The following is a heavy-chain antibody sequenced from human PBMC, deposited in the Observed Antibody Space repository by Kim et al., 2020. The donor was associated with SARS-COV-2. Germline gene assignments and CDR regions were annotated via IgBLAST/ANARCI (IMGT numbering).Heavy chain of an antibody. Sequence: SETLSLTCTVSGGSISGFYWSWVRQPPGMGLEWIGYIHSSGTTNYNSSLESRVTISVDTSKNQFSLKLSSVTAADTAVYYCASGGWYSDYRGQGTLVTVSS. CDR1: GGSISGFY. D-gene: IGHD6-19*01. J-gene: IGHJ4*02. CDR3: ASGGWYSDY. V-gene: IGHV4-59*13. CDR2: IHSSGTT.